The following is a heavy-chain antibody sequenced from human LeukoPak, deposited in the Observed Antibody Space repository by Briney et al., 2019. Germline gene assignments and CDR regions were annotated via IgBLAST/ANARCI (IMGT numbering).Heavy chain of an antibody. V-gene: IGHV1-3*01. D-gene: IGHD5-12*01. CDR1: GYTFTSYA. J-gene: IGHJ4*02. Sequence: ASVKVSCKASGYTFTSYAMHWVRQAPGQRLEWMGWINAGNGNTKYSQKFQGRVTITRDTSASTAYMELSSLRSEGTAVYYCARGPQWLRLGDYFDYWGQGTLVTVSS. CDR3: ARGPQWLRLGDYFDY. CDR2: INAGNGNT.